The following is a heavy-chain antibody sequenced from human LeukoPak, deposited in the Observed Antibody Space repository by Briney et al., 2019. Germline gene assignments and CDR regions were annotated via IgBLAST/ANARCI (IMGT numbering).Heavy chain of an antibody. V-gene: IGHV3-7*01. J-gene: IGHJ5*02. Sequence: PGGSLRLSCAASGFTFSSYWMSWVRQAPGKGLEWVANIKQDGSEKYYVDSVKGRFSISKDNAKNSQYLQMNSLRVDDTAVYYCARDRGRGFDLWGQGTLVTVSS. CDR2: IKQDGSEK. CDR3: ARDRGRGFDL. CDR1: GFTFSSYW.